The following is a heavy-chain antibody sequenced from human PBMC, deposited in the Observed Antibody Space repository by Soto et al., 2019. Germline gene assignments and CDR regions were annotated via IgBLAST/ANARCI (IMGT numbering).Heavy chain of an antibody. V-gene: IGHV4-30-4*01. D-gene: IGHD1-7*01. CDR3: ARVDWNLGRTLDY. Sequence: SETLSLTCTVSGGSISSGDYYWSWIRQPPGKGLEWIGYIYYSGNTYYNPSLKSRVTISVDTSKNQFSLKLNSVTAADTAVYYCARVDWNLGRTLDYWGQGTLVTVSS. CDR1: GGSISSGDYY. J-gene: IGHJ4*02. CDR2: IYYSGNT.